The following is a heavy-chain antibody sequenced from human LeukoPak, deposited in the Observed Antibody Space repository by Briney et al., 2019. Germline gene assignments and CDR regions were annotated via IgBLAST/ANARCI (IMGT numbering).Heavy chain of an antibody. J-gene: IGHJ4*02. D-gene: IGHD6-19*01. V-gene: IGHV3-9*01. CDR1: GFTFEDYA. CDR3: AKDGSSYSSDWYSDY. Sequence: GRSLRLSCSVSGFTFEDYAMHWVRQAPGKGLEWVSGISWNSGSIDYVESVKGRFTISRDNSKNTLYVQMNSLRAEDTAVYYCAKDGSSYSSDWYSDYWGQGTLVTVSS. CDR2: ISWNSGSI.